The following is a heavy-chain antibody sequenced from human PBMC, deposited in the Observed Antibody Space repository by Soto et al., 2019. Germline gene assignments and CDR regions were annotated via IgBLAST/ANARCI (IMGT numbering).Heavy chain of an antibody. CDR1: GGSISSYY. CDR2: IYYSGST. CDR3: ARRRDGYNYVFRQGYYGMDV. V-gene: IGHV4-59*08. J-gene: IGHJ6*02. D-gene: IGHD5-12*01. Sequence: NPSETLSLTCTVSGGSISSYYWSWIRQPPGKGLEWIGYIYYSGSTNYNPSLKSRVTISVDTSKNQFSLKLSSVTAADTAVYYCARRRDGYNYVFRQGYYGMDVWGQGTTVTVSS.